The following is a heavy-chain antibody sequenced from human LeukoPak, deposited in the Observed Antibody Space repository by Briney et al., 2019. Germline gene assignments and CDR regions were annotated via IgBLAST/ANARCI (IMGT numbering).Heavy chain of an antibody. V-gene: IGHV4-39*01. CDR1: GGSISSSSYF. D-gene: IGHD3-10*01. CDR3: ARQGFAVSMVREVITKNPTYYFDY. J-gene: IGHJ4*02. Sequence: ASETLSLTCTVSGGSISSSSYFWGWIRQPPGKGLEWIGSIYYSGSTYYNPSLKSRVTISVDTSKNQFSLKLSSVTAADTAVYYCARQGFAVSMVREVITKNPTYYFDYWGQGTLVSVSS. CDR2: IYYSGST.